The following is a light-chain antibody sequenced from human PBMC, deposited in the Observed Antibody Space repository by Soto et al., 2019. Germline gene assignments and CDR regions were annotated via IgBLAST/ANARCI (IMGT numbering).Light chain of an antibody. V-gene: IGKV3-11*01. CDR1: QSVSNY. Sequence: EIVLTQSPATLSLSPGKGATLSCRASQSVSNYIAWYQQKPGQAPRVLIYDASNRAAGVPARFSGSGSGTDFTLTISSLEPEDFAVYYCQQRSSWYSFGQGTKLEIK. CDR3: QQRSSWYS. J-gene: IGKJ2*01. CDR2: DAS.